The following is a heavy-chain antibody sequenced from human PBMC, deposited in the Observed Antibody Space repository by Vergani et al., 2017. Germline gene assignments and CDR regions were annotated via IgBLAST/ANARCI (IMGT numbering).Heavy chain of an antibody. V-gene: IGHV4-34*01. Sequence: QVQLQQWGAGLLKPSETLSLTCAVYGGSFSGYYWSWIRQPPGKGLEWIGEINHSGSTNYNPSLKSRVIISVDTAKNQFSLKLSSVTAADTAVYYCARHGYYDYVWGSYRYGWYFDLWGRGTLVTVSS. CDR2: INHSGST. CDR3: ARHGYYDYVWGSYRYGWYFDL. CDR1: GGSFSGYY. J-gene: IGHJ2*01. D-gene: IGHD3-16*02.